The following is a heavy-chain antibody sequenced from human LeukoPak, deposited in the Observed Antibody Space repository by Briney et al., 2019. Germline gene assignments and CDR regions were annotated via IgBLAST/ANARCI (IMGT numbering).Heavy chain of an antibody. Sequence: SQTLSLTCAVSGGSISSGGYSWSWIRQPPGKGLEWIGYIYHSGSTYHNPSLKSRVTISVDRSKNQFSLKLSSVTAADTAVYYCARGVEGSTGLFDYWGQGTLVTVSS. CDR2: IYHSGST. J-gene: IGHJ4*02. CDR3: ARGVEGSTGLFDY. CDR1: GGSISSGGYS. D-gene: IGHD3-3*01. V-gene: IGHV4-30-2*01.